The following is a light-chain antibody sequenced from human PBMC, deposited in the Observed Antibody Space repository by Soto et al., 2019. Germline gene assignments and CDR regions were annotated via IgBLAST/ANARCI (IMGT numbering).Light chain of an antibody. CDR3: QQYSSYPYT. V-gene: IGKV1-5*03. Sequence: DIRMTQSPSTLSSSVGDRVTITCRASQSISSWLAWYQQKPGRAPKLLIYKTSRSQSGVPSRFSGSGSGTEFTLTITSLQPDDFATYFCQQYSSYPYTFGQGTKLEIK. CDR2: KTS. CDR1: QSISSW. J-gene: IGKJ2*01.